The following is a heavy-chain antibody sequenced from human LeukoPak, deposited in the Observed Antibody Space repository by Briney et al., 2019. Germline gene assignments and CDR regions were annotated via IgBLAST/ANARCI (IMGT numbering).Heavy chain of an antibody. V-gene: IGHV4-59*01. Sequence: SESLSLTCTVSGGSISSYYWSWMRQPPGKGLEWIGYIYYSGSTNYNPSLKSRVIISVDTSKNQFSLKLSSVTAADTAVYYCARHWNDEGGNWFDPWGQGTLVTVSS. D-gene: IGHD1-1*01. CDR2: IYYSGST. J-gene: IGHJ5*02. CDR3: ARHWNDEGGNWFDP. CDR1: GGSISSYY.